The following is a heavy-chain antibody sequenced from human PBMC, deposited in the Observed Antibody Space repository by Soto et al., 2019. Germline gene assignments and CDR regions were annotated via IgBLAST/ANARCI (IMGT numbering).Heavy chain of an antibody. J-gene: IGHJ4*02. CDR3: AREKVGTTFFDN. D-gene: IGHD1-1*01. Sequence: PSETLSLTCSVSGFAISRGYYWNWVRQPPGKGLEWIGSIYPSVSSYHNPSLATRLRLSIDTSKNQFTLNLTSVTAADTALSFCAREKVGTTFFDNWGQGIQVTVSS. V-gene: IGHV4-38-2*02. CDR1: GFAISRGYY. CDR2: IYPSVSS.